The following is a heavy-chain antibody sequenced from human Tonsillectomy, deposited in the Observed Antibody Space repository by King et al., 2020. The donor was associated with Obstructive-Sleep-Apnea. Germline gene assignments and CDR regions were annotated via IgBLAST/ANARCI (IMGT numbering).Heavy chain of an antibody. V-gene: IGHV4-34*01. J-gene: IGHJ3*02. D-gene: IGHD5-18*01. CDR2: INHSGST. CDR1: GGSLSGYY. Sequence: VQLQQWGEGLLKPSETLSLTCAVYGGSLSGYYWSWIRQPPGKGLEWIGEINHSGSTNYNPSLKSRVTMSVDTSKSQFSLKLSSVTAADTAVYHCARIGYSYGYTFDIWGQGTVVTVSS. CDR3: ARIGYSYGYTFDI.